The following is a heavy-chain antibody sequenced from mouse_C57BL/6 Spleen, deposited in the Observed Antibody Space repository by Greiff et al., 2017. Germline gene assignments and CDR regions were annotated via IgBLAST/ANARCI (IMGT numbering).Heavy chain of an antibody. J-gene: IGHJ1*03. CDR1: GYTFTDYY. CDR3: ARLGRDWYFDV. V-gene: IGHV1-19*01. CDR2: INPYNGGT. D-gene: IGHD4-1*01. Sequence: EVKLVESGPVLVKPGASVKMSCKASGYTFTDYYMNWVKQSHGKSLEWIGVINPYNGGTSYNQKFKGKATLTVDKSSSTAYMELNSLTSGDSAVYYCARLGRDWYFDVWGTGTTVTVSS.